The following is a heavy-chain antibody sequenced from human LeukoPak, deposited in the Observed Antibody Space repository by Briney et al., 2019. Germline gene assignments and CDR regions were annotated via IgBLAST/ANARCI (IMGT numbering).Heavy chain of an antibody. V-gene: IGHV3-30*02. CDR3: AKDAGTATTAFDY. CDR1: GFTFSSYG. D-gene: IGHD4-17*01. Sequence: GRSLTLSCAASGFTFSSYGMHCVRQAPGKGLEWVAFKRYDGSNKYYADSVKGRFTISRHNFKNTLYLQMNSLRAEDTAVYYCAKDAGTATTAFDYWGQGTLVTVSS. CDR2: KRYDGSNK. J-gene: IGHJ4*02.